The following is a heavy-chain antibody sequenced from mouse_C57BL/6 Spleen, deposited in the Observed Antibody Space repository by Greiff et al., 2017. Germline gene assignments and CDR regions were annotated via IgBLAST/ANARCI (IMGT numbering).Heavy chain of an antibody. CDR1: GYTFTSYW. D-gene: IGHD3-2*02. CDR3: ARGQLRSSWFAY. V-gene: IGHV1-55*01. CDR2: IYPGSGSS. J-gene: IGHJ3*01. Sequence: QVQLQQPGAELVKPGASVKMSCKASGYTFTSYWITWVQQRPGQGLEWIGDIYPGSGSSNYNEKFKSKATLTVDTSSSTAYMQLSSLTSEDSAVYYCARGQLRSSWFAYWGQGTLVTVSA.